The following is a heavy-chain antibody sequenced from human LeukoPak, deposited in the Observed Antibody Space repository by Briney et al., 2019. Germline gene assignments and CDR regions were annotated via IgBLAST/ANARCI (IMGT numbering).Heavy chain of an antibody. V-gene: IGHV4-61*05. J-gene: IGHJ4*02. Sequence: SETLSLTCTVSGGFITTSSFYWGWIRQPPGKGLEWIGYIYYSGSTNYNPSLKSRVTISLDTSKNQFSLKLSSVTAADTAVYYCARASTVTTWSAAELRLDYWGQGTLVTVSS. D-gene: IGHD4-17*01. CDR3: ARASTVTTWSAAELRLDY. CDR1: GGFITTSSFY. CDR2: IYYSGST.